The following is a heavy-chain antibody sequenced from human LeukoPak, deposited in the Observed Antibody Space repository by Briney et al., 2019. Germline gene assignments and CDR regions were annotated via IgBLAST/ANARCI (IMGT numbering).Heavy chain of an antibody. CDR2: INHSGST. Sequence: PSETLSLTCAVYGGSFSGYYWSWIRQPPGKGLEWIGEINHSGSTNYNPSLKSRVTISVDTSKNQFSLKLSSVTAADTAVYYCASQYTFDDFWSPNFDYWGQGTLVTVSS. J-gene: IGHJ4*02. D-gene: IGHD3/OR15-3a*01. V-gene: IGHV4-34*01. CDR3: ASQYTFDDFWSPNFDY. CDR1: GGSFSGYY.